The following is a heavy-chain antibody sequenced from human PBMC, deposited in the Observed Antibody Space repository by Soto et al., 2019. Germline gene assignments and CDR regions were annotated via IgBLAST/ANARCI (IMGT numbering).Heavy chain of an antibody. V-gene: IGHV4-31*03. CDR2: IYYSGST. D-gene: IGHD3-10*01. CDR1: GGSISSGNYY. CDR3: ARDASGSYSDY. J-gene: IGHJ4*02. Sequence: SETLSLTCTVSGGSISSGNYYWSWIRQHPGKGLEWIGYIYYSGSTYYNPSLKSRVTISVDTSKNQLSLKLSSVTAADTAVYYCARDASGSYSDYWGQGTPVTVSS.